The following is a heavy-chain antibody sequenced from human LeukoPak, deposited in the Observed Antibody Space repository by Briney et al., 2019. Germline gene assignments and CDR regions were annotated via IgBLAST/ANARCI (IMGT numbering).Heavy chain of an antibody. J-gene: IGHJ4*02. Sequence: GGSLRLSCSASGFTFSSYAMHWVRQAAGKGLEYVSAISSNGRSTYYADSVKGRFTISRDNSKNTLYLQMSSLRAEDTAVYYCVKDLGYSGYAFDYWGQGTLVTVCS. CDR2: ISSNGRST. CDR1: GFTFSSYA. V-gene: IGHV3-64D*06. CDR3: VKDLGYSGYAFDY. D-gene: IGHD5-12*01.